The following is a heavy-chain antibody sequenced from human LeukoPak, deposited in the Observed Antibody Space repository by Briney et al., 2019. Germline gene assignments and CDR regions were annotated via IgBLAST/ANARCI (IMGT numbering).Heavy chain of an antibody. V-gene: IGHV4-59*01. Sequence: SETLSLTCSVSGGSISDYYWSWVRQPPGETLEWIGYVYYNGNTKYSPSLKSRVTMSVDSSKNQFSLKLTSVTAADTAIYYCARHSSDWFYFDSWGRGTLVTVSS. CDR1: GGSISDYY. D-gene: IGHD3-9*01. CDR3: ARHSSDWFYFDS. J-gene: IGHJ4*02. CDR2: VYYNGNT.